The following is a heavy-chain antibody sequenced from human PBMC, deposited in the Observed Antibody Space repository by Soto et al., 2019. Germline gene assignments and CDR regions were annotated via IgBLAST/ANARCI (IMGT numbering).Heavy chain of an antibody. J-gene: IGHJ4*02. D-gene: IGHD3-10*01. CDR3: AKDYYVSGSYSLGSY. CDR1: GFTFSSYG. Sequence: GGSLILSCAASGFTFSSYGIHWVRQAPGKGLEWVAVISSDGSNKYYADSVKGRFTVSRDNSKNTLHLQMNSLRAEDTGVYYCAKDYYVSGSYSLGSYWGQGTLVTVSS. V-gene: IGHV3-30*18. CDR2: ISSDGSNK.